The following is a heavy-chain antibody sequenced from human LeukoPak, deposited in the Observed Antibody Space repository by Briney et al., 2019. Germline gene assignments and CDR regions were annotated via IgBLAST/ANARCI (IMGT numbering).Heavy chain of an antibody. V-gene: IGHV3-15*01. CDR1: GFTFSSYA. CDR2: IKSKTDGGTT. Sequence: GGSLRLSCAASGFTFSSYAMSWVRQAPGKGLEWVGRIKSKTDGGTTDYAAPVKGRFTISRDDSKNTLYLQMNSLKTEDTAVYYCTTDGGRTHYYYYYMDVWGKGTTVTVSS. CDR3: TTDGGRTHYYYYYMDV. J-gene: IGHJ6*03. D-gene: IGHD1-26*01.